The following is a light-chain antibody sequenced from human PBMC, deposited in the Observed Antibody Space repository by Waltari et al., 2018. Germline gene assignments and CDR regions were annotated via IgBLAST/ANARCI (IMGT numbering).Light chain of an antibody. Sequence: EIVLPQSPGTLSLSPGEGATLYCRASQSISTSSSLWHRPRVALTYLAVYQHRPGQAPMLLSYGASSRATGIPHRFSGSGSGTDFTLTINRLAPEYSAVYYCHYYGDSPATFVQGTKVKI. V-gene: IGKV3-20*01. CDR3: HYYGDSPAT. CDR2: GAS. CDR1: QSISTSSSLWHRPRVALTY. J-gene: IGKJ1*01.